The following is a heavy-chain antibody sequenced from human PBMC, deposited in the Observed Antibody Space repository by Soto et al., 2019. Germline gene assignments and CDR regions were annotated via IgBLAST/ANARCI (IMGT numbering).Heavy chain of an antibody. J-gene: IGHJ4*02. V-gene: IGHV1-24*01. CDR1: GGTLLSYA. D-gene: IGHD3-22*01. Sequence: GASVKVSCKASGGTLLSYAIRWLRHATGQGLEWMGGFDPEDGETIYAQKFQGRVTMTEDTSTDTAYMELSSLRSADTAVYYCATTLMIISRGDDSYFDYWGQGTVDTVSS. CDR2: FDPEDGET. CDR3: ATTLMIISRGDDSYFDY.